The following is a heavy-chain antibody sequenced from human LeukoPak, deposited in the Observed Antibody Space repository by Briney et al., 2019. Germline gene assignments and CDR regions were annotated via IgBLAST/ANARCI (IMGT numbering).Heavy chain of an antibody. J-gene: IGHJ6*03. V-gene: IGHV4-59*01. D-gene: IGHD6-6*01. Sequence: GSLRLSCAASGFTFSSYWMSWVRQAPGKGLEWIGYIYYSGSTNYNPSLKSRVTILVDTSKNQFSLKLSSVTAADTAVYFCARDWGVGGRPGYMDVWGKGTTVTVSS. CDR1: GFTFSSYW. CDR3: ARDWGVGGRPGYMDV. CDR2: IYYSGST.